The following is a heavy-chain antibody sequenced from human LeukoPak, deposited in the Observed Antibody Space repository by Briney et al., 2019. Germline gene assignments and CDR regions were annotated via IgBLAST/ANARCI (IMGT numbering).Heavy chain of an antibody. D-gene: IGHD3-10*01. CDR1: GFTLSSYG. CDR2: ISYDGSNK. Sequence: PGRSLRLSCAASGFTLSSYGMHWVRQAPGKGLEWVAVISYDGSNKYYADSVKGRFTISKDNSKNTLYLQMNSLRAEDTAVYYCAKSITMVRGVIILEDAFDIWGQGTMVTVSS. V-gene: IGHV3-30*18. J-gene: IGHJ3*02. CDR3: AKSITMVRGVIILEDAFDI.